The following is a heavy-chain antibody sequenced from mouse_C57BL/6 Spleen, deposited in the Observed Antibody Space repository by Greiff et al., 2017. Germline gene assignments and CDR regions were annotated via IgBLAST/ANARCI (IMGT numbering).Heavy chain of an antibody. Sequence: QVQLQQPGAELAMPGASVKLSCKASGYTFTSYWMHWVKQRPGQGLEWIGEIDPSDSYTNYNQKFKGKSTLTVDKSSSTAYMQLSSLTSEDSAVYHCARTPSGTGTGGPSWFAYWGQGTLVTVSA. CDR3: ARTPSGTGTGGPSWFAY. V-gene: IGHV1-69*01. J-gene: IGHJ3*01. D-gene: IGHD4-1*01. CDR1: GYTFTSYW. CDR2: IDPSDSYT.